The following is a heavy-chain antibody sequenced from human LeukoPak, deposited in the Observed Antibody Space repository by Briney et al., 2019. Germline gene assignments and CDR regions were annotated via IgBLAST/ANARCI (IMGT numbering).Heavy chain of an antibody. CDR3: ARLGYCSGGSCYPIDY. V-gene: IGHV4-34*01. CDR1: GGSISSYY. CDR2: INHSGST. Sequence: SETLSLTCTVSGGSISSYYWSWIRQPPGKGLEWIGEINHSGSTNYNPSLKSRVTISVDTSKNQFSLKLSSVTAADTAVYYCARLGYCSGGSCYPIDYWGQGTLVTVSS. D-gene: IGHD2-15*01. J-gene: IGHJ4*02.